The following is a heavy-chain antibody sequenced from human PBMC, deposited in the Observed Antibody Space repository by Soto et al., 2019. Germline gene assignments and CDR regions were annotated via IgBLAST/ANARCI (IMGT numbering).Heavy chain of an antibody. CDR1: GGSISSSGYY. Sequence: ETLSLSCTVSGGSISSSGYYWGWIRQPPGKGLEWIGSIYYSGSTYYNPSLKSRVTISVDTSKNQFSLKLSSVTAADTAVYYCARHLLQKAVAGTRPYYYYYGMDVWGQGTTVTVSS. D-gene: IGHD6-19*01. CDR2: IYYSGST. J-gene: IGHJ6*02. CDR3: ARHLLQKAVAGTRPYYYYYGMDV. V-gene: IGHV4-39*01.